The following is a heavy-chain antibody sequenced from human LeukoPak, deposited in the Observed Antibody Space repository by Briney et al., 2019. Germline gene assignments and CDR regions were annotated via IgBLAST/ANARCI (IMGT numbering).Heavy chain of an antibody. CDR1: GYTFTGYY. J-gene: IGHJ4*02. CDR2: INPNSGGT. V-gene: IGHV1-2*02. D-gene: IGHD3-22*01. Sequence: GASVKVSCKASGYTFTGYYMHWVRQAPGQGLEWMGWINPNSGGTNYAQKFQGRVTMTRDTSISTAYMELSRLRFDDTAVYYCARGYYDSSGYYPFDYWGQGTLVTVSS. CDR3: ARGYYDSSGYYPFDY.